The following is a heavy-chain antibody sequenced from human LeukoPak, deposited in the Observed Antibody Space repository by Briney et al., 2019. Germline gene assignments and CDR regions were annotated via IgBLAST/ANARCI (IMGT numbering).Heavy chain of an antibody. Sequence: GGSLRLSCAASGFSLSSYWMAWVRQAPGKGLECVANIKLDGSEKYYVDSVKGRFTISRDNAKKYLYLQMNSLRVEDTAVYYCARQLRGVIDYWGQGTLVTVSS. CDR1: GFSLSSYW. V-gene: IGHV3-7*01. CDR2: IKLDGSEK. D-gene: IGHD3-10*01. J-gene: IGHJ4*02. CDR3: ARQLRGVIDY.